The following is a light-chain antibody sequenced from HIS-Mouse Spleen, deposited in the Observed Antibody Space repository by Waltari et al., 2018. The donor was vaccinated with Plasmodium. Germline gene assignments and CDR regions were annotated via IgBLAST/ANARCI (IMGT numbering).Light chain of an antibody. J-gene: IGLJ1*01. V-gene: IGLV3-25*03. Sequence: SYELTQPPSVSVSPGQTARITCSGDALPTQYAYWYQQKPGKAPFLVIYKDSERHSGIPERFSGSSSGTTVTLTISGVQAEDEADYYCQSADSSGTYVFGTGTKVTVL. CDR2: KDS. CDR3: QSADSSGTYV. CDR1: ALPTQY.